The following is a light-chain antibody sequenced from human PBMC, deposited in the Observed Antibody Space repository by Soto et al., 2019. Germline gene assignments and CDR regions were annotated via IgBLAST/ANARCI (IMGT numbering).Light chain of an antibody. CDR3: QQYNSWPLT. V-gene: IGKV3D-15*01. CDR2: DIS. J-gene: IGKJ4*01. CDR1: QSVSSN. Sequence: TVMTQSTATLSVSAGERATLSCRASQSVSSNLAWYQQKNGQPPRLLIYDISTRATGIPTRFSGSGYGTEFNLTISSLQSEDFAVYYCQQYNSWPLTFGGGTKVDIK.